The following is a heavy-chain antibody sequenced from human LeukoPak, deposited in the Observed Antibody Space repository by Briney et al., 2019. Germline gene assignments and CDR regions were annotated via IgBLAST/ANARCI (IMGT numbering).Heavy chain of an antibody. J-gene: IGHJ4*02. D-gene: IGHD6-13*01. Sequence: GGSLRLSCAASGFTFSNYNINWVRQAPGKGLEWVSSISSRGSYIYYADSVKGRFAISADNAMNSLYLQMNSLGAEDTAVYYCARGYSSSWYDLYYFDYWGQGTLVTVSS. CDR1: GFTFSNYN. CDR3: ARGYSSSWYDLYYFDY. CDR2: ISSRGSYI. V-gene: IGHV3-21*01.